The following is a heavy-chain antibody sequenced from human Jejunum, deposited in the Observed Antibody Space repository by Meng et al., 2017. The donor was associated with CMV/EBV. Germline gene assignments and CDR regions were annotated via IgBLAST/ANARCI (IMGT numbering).Heavy chain of an antibody. CDR2: IYSGGSS. J-gene: IGHJ4*02. Sequence: VHLVESGGGLVKPGGSLRLSCAASGFTFSDYYMSWIRQAPGKGLEWVSVIYSGGSSYYADSVKGRFTISRDNFKNTLSLQMNSLRADDTAVYYCARGGAAAGSESWGQGTLVTVSS. V-gene: IGHV3-66*01. CDR1: GFTFSDYY. D-gene: IGHD6-13*01. CDR3: ARGGAAAGSES.